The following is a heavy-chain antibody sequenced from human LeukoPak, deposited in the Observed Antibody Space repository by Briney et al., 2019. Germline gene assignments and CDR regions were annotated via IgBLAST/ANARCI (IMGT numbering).Heavy chain of an antibody. CDR2: IYTSGST. J-gene: IGHJ4*02. Sequence: SETLSLTCTVSGGSISSGSYYWNWIRQPAGKGLEWIGRIYTSGSTNYNPSLKSRVTISVDTSKNQFSLKLSSVTAADTAVYYCARDGSSSWYSAPYFDYWGQGTLVTVSS. V-gene: IGHV4-61*02. CDR1: GGSISSGSYY. CDR3: ARDGSSSWYSAPYFDY. D-gene: IGHD6-13*01.